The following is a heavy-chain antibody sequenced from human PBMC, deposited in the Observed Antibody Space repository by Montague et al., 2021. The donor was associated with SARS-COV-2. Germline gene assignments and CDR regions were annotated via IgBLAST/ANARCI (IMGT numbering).Heavy chain of an antibody. D-gene: IGHD3-10*01. V-gene: IGHV4-59*01. CDR2: VSYRGST. J-gene: IGHJ4*02. CDR3: ARDVRYYYDQ. CDR1: GGSMSSYH. Sequence: SETLSLICSLSGGSMSSYHWVWIRQPPGKGLEWIGYVSYRGSTNYNLSLKSRVTISLDTSKNRFSLRVTSVTAADTAVYYCARDVRYYYDQWGQGILVTVSS.